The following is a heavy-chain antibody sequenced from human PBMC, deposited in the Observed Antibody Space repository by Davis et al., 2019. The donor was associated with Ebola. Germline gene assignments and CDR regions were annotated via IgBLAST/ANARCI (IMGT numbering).Heavy chain of an antibody. V-gene: IGHV3-48*01. CDR2: ITSSSLI. CDR1: GFTFSTYS. CDR3: AKDGVVVGSRWDY. Sequence: GGSLRLSCAASGFTFSTYSMNWVRQAPGKGLEWISYITSSSLIHLADSVKGRFTISRDNSKNTLYLQMNSLRAEDTAVYYCAKDGVVVGSRWDYWGQGTLVTVSS. D-gene: IGHD2-15*01. J-gene: IGHJ4*02.